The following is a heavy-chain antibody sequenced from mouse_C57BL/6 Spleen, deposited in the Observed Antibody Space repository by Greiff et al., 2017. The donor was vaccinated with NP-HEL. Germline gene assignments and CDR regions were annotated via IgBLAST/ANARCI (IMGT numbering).Heavy chain of an antibody. V-gene: IGHV5-9-1*02. CDR1: GFTFSSYA. CDR2: ISSGGDYL. D-gene: IGHD1-1*01. J-gene: IGHJ4*01. CDR3: TRTYGSKNAMDY. Sequence: EVKLMESGEGLVKPGGSLKLSCAASGFTFSSYAMSWVRQTPEKRLEWVAYISSGGDYLYYADTVKGRFTISIDNARNTLYLQLSSLKSEDTAMYYCTRTYGSKNAMDYWGQGTSVTVSS.